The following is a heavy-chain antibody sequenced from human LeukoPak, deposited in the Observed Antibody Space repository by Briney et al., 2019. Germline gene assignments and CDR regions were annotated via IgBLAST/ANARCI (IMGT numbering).Heavy chain of an antibody. J-gene: IGHJ3*02. D-gene: IGHD3-22*01. CDR3: ARSSDSSGYYLGGGAFDI. Sequence: ASVKVSCKASGYTFTGYYMHWVRQAPGQGLEWMGWINPNSGGTNYAQKFQGRVTMTRDTSISTAYMELSRLRSDDTAVYYCARSSDSSGYYLGGGAFDIWGQGTMVTVSS. V-gene: IGHV1-2*02. CDR1: GYTFTGYY. CDR2: INPNSGGT.